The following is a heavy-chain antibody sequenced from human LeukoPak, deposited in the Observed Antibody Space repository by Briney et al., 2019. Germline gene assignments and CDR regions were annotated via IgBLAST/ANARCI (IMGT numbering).Heavy chain of an antibody. Sequence: ASVKVSCKASGYTFTGYYMHWVRQAPGQGLEWMGWINPNSGGTNYAQKFQGRVTMTRDTSISTAYMELSRLRSDDTAVYYCARAVGVPAYFGMDVWGQGTTVTVSS. CDR2: INPNSGGT. J-gene: IGHJ6*02. D-gene: IGHD2-2*01. CDR1: GYTFTGYY. V-gene: IGHV1-2*02. CDR3: ARAVGVPAYFGMDV.